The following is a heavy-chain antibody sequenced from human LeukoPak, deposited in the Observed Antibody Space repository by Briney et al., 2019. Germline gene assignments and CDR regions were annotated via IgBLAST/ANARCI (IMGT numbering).Heavy chain of an antibody. Sequence: SQTLSLTCAISGDSVSSYSAAWDWIRQSPSIGLEWLVRTYYRSKWYNDYAVSVKSRITLNPDTSENHFSLQLNSVTPEDTAVYYCARVGKRMAAAGDYYFYMDVWGKGTTVTISS. CDR3: ARVGKRMAAAGDYYFYMDV. V-gene: IGHV6-1*01. CDR2: TYYRSKWYN. CDR1: GDSVSSYSAA. J-gene: IGHJ6*03. D-gene: IGHD6-13*01.